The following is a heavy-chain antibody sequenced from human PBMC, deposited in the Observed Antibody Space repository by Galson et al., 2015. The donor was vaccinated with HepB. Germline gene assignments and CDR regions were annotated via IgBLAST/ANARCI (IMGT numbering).Heavy chain of an antibody. CDR3: ARSRRVKYYYGSGSFDFQH. CDR2: ISSSGSTI. J-gene: IGHJ1*01. V-gene: IGHV3-11*01. D-gene: IGHD3-10*01. CDR1: GFTFSDYY. Sequence: SLRLSCAASGFTFSDYYMSWLRQAPGKGLEWVSYISSSGSTIYYADSVKGRFTISRDNAKNSLYLQMNSLRAEDTAVYYCARSRRVKYYYGSGSFDFQHWGQGTLVTVSS.